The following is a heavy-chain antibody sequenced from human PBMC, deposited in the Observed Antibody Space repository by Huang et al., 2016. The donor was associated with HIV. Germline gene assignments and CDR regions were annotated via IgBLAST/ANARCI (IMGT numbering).Heavy chain of an antibody. J-gene: IGHJ4*02. Sequence: QVQLQESGPGLVKPPQTLSLTCRVSGDSISTSNYCWTWLRQTPGKGLEWIGYICNSGKTYYNPSLKSRLTISVDTSKNQFSLKLTSVSAADTAVYYCARSFEDYGVDYWGQGTLVAVSS. CDR3: ARSFEDYGVDY. D-gene: IGHD4-17*01. CDR1: GDSISTSNYC. V-gene: IGHV4-30-4*08. CDR2: ICNSGKT.